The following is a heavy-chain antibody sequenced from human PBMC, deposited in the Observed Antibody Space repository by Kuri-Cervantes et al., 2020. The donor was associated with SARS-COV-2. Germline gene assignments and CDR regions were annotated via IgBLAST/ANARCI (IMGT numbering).Heavy chain of an antibody. CDR1: GFTFSSYG. D-gene: IGHD5/OR15-5a*01. V-gene: IGHV3-30*19. Sequence: LSLTCAASGFTFSSYGMHWVRQAPGKGLEWVAHVSYDGSNRFYAQSVRGRLTISRDNSKSTLYLQMDSLRGDDTALYYCAGDLYETYYFDFWGQGALVTVSS. CDR3: AGDLYETYYFDF. CDR2: VSYDGSNR. J-gene: IGHJ4*02.